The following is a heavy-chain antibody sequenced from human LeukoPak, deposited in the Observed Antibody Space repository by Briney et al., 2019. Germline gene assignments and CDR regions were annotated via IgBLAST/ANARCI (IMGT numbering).Heavy chain of an antibody. CDR2: INWNGGST. CDR1: GFTFSSYW. J-gene: IGHJ6*03. V-gene: IGHV3-20*04. Sequence: GGSLRLSCAAPGFTFSSYWMSWVRQAPGKGLEWVSGINWNGGSTGYADSVKGRFTISRDNAKNSLYLQMNSLRAEDTALYYCARTLYSGSYRAYYYYYMDVWGKGTTVTVSS. CDR3: ARTLYSGSYRAYYYYYMDV. D-gene: IGHD1-26*01.